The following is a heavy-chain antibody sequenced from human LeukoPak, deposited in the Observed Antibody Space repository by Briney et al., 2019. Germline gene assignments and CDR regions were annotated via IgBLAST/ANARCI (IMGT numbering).Heavy chain of an antibody. D-gene: IGHD2-15*01. CDR1: GFTFSSYG. CDR2: TWYDGSNK. Sequence: GRSLRLSCAASGFTFSSYGMHWVRQAPGKGLEWVAVTWYDGSNKYYADSVKGRFTISRDNSKNTLYLQMNSLRAEDTAVYYCARDRMQRFDPWGQGTLVTVSS. V-gene: IGHV3-33*01. J-gene: IGHJ5*02. CDR3: ARDRMQRFDP.